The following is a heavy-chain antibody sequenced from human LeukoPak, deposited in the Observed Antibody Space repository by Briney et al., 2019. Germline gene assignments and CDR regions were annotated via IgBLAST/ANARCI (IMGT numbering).Heavy chain of an antibody. CDR3: ARRSGITIFGVVIRSDYYYMDV. J-gene: IGHJ6*03. CDR2: INHSGST. CDR1: GGSFSGYY. V-gene: IGHV4-34*01. Sequence: SETLSLTCAVYGGSFSGYYWSWIRQPPGKGLEWIGEINHSGSTNYNPSLKSRVTISVDTSKNQFSPKLSSVTAADTAVYYCARRSGITIFGVVIRSDYYYMDVWGKGTTVTVSS. D-gene: IGHD3-3*01.